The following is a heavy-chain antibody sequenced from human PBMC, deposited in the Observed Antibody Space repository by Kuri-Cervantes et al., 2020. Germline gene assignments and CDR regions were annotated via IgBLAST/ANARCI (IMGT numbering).Heavy chain of an antibody. J-gene: IGHJ4*02. Sequence: ASGGSFRSYSISWVRQAAGKGLEWVAVIWYDGSNNHFADPVKGRFTISRDNAKTTLYLQMNSLRPEDTAVYYCATGRSAAAAGQPFDYWGQGTLVTVSS. V-gene: IGHV3-30*04. D-gene: IGHD6-13*01. CDR3: ATGRSAAAAGQPFDY. CDR2: IWYDGSNN. CDR1: GGSFRSYS.